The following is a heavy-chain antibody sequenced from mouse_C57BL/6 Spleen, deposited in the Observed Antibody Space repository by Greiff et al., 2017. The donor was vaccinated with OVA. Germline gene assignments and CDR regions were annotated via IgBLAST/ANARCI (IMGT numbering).Heavy chain of an antibody. V-gene: IGHV1-15*01. CDR3: TRQAGTEDAMDY. D-gene: IGHD4-1*01. CDR2: IDPETGGT. Sequence: VQLQQSGAELVRPGASVTLSCKASGYTFTDYAMHWVKQPPVHGLEWIGAIDPETGGTAYNQKFKGKAILTADKSSSTAYIELRSLTSEDSAVYYCTRQAGTEDAMDYWGQGTSVTVSS. J-gene: IGHJ4*01. CDR1: GYTFTDYA.